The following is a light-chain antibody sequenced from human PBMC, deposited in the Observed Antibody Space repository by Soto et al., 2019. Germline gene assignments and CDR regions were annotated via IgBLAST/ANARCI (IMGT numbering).Light chain of an antibody. CDR2: AAS. V-gene: IGKV1-39*01. Sequence: DIQMTQSPSSLSASVGDRVTITCRASQSISNYLSWYQQIPGKAPKLLIYAASTLRSGVSSRFSGSGSGTDFTLTISSLQPDDFATYYCQQYNSYSWTFGQGTKVEIK. J-gene: IGKJ1*01. CDR1: QSISNY. CDR3: QQYNSYSWT.